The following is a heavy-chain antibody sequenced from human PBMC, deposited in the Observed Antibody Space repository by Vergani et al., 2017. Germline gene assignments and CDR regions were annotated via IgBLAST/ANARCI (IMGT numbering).Heavy chain of an antibody. D-gene: IGHD6-13*01. J-gene: IGHJ4*02. CDR2: ICHTEDT. CDR3: ARDERRPWSNSWARFEY. CDR1: GDSISSNNC. V-gene: IGHV4-4*03. Sequence: QVQLQESGPGLVKPPGTLSLTCAVSGDSISSNNCWTWVRQPPGKGLEWIGEICHTEDTKYSPSLKSRVTVSVDTSKNQFSLSLNSVTAADTAIYYCARDERRPWSNSWARFEYWGLGIPVTVSS.